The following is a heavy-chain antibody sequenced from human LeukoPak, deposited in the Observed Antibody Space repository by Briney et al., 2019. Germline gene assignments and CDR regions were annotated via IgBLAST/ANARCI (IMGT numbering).Heavy chain of an antibody. J-gene: IGHJ4*02. Sequence: ASVKVSCKTSGYTFTRYYMQWVRQPPGHGLEWMGIINPISGATEYAQKFQGGVTMTRDTSTSTVYMELSSLRSEDTAMYYCARLPYRDGVAQDYWGQGTLVTVSP. D-gene: IGHD3-16*02. V-gene: IGHV1-46*01. CDR3: ARLPYRDGVAQDY. CDR1: GYTFTRYY. CDR2: INPISGAT.